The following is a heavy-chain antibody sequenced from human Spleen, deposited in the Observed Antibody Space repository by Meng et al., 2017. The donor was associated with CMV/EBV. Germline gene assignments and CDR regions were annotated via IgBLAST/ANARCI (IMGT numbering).Heavy chain of an antibody. CDR3: ASKYCSSTSCYLYGMDV. Sequence: SVKVSCKASGYTFTSYGISWVRQAPGQGLEWMGWIIPIFGTANYAQKSQGRVTITTDESTSTAYMELSSLRSEDTAVYYCASKYCSSTSCYLYGMDVWGQGTTVTVSS. CDR2: IIPIFGTA. V-gene: IGHV1-69*05. D-gene: IGHD2-2*01. CDR1: GYTFTSYG. J-gene: IGHJ6*02.